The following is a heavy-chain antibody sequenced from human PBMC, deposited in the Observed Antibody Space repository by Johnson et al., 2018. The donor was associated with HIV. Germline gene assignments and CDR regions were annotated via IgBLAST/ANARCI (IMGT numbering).Heavy chain of an antibody. CDR2: ISSSGSTM. CDR3: AKGSRSGWIRDAFDI. V-gene: IGHV3-48*01. J-gene: IGHJ3*02. Sequence: EVQLVESGGGVVQPGRSLRLSCAASGFTFSSYAMHWVRQAPGKGLEWVSYISSSGSTMYYADSVKGRFTISRDNSKNTVYLEMNSLRAEDTAVYYCAKGSRSGWIRDAFDIWGQGTMVTVSS. CDR1: GFTFSSYA. D-gene: IGHD6-19*01.